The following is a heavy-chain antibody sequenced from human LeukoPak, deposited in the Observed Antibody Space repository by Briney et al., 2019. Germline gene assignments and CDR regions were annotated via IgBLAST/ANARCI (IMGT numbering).Heavy chain of an antibody. CDR1: GGTFSSYA. CDR3: ARGNLLTIFGVVIHYYFDY. CDR2: IIPIFGTA. J-gene: IGHJ4*02. Sequence: ASVKVSCKASGGTFSSYAISWARQAPGQGLEWMGGIIPIFGTANYAQKFQGRVTITADGSTSTAYMELSSLRSEDTAVYYCARGNLLTIFGVVIHYYFDYWGQGTLVTVSS. V-gene: IGHV1-69*13. D-gene: IGHD3-3*01.